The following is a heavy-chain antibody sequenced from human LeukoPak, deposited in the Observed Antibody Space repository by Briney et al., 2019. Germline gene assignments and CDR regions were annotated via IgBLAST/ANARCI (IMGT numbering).Heavy chain of an antibody. CDR1: DDSFSNHY. Sequence: ASETLSLICAVSDDSFSNHYWTWIRQPPGKGLEWIGYISYIGSTNYNPSLKSRVTISIDTSKNQFSLKLSSVTAADTAVYYCARDLVTVTKGFDIWGQGTMVSVSS. CDR3: ARDLVTVTKGFDI. J-gene: IGHJ3*02. V-gene: IGHV4-59*11. CDR2: ISYIGST. D-gene: IGHD4-17*01.